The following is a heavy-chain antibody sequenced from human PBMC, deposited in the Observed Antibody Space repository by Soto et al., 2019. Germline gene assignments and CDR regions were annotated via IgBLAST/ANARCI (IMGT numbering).Heavy chain of an antibody. CDR3: ARDSFDFWSGYGIDY. Sequence: GSLRLSCAASGFTFSSYWMSWVRQAPGKGLEWVANIKQDGSEKYYVDSVKGRFTISRDNAKNSLYLQMNSLRAEDTAVYYCARDSFDFWSGYGIDYWGQGTLVTVSS. CDR2: IKQDGSEK. V-gene: IGHV3-7*01. CDR1: GFTFSSYW. D-gene: IGHD3-3*01. J-gene: IGHJ4*02.